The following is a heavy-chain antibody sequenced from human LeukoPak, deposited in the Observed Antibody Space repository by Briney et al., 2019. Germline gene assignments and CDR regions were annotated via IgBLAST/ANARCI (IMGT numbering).Heavy chain of an antibody. CDR1: GFTFSSYG. CDR2: IWYDGSNK. J-gene: IGHJ4*02. D-gene: IGHD3-10*01. V-gene: IGHV3-33*01. Sequence: GGSLRLSCAASGFTFSSYGMHWVRQAPGKGLEWVAVIWYDGSNKYYADSVKGRFTISRDNAKNSLYLQMNSLRAEDTAVYYCARSPGSGSYYNAIDYWGQGTLVTVSS. CDR3: ARSPGSGSYYNAIDY.